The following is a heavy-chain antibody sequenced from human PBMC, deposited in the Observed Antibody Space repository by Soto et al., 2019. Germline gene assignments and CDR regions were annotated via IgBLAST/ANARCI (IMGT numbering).Heavy chain of an antibody. Sequence: GGSLRLSCAASGFTFRSYGMHWVRQAPAKGLEWVAVISYDGSNKYYADSVKGRFTISRDNSKNTLYLQMSSLRAEDTAVYYCAKGGVGSTSHAFDIWGQGTMVTV. CDR1: GFTFRSYG. CDR3: AKGGVGSTSHAFDI. J-gene: IGHJ3*02. CDR2: ISYDGSNK. V-gene: IGHV3-30*18. D-gene: IGHD1-26*01.